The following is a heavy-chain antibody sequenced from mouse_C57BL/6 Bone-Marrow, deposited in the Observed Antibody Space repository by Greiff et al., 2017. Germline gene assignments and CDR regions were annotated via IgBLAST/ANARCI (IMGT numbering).Heavy chain of an antibody. J-gene: IGHJ4*01. CDR2: IDPSDSYT. Sequence: QVQLQQPGAELVMPGASVKLSCKASGYTFTSYWMHWVKQRPGQGLEWIGEIDPSDSYTNYNQKFKGKSTLTVDKSSSTVYMQLSSLTSEDSAVYYCARDGEITTVVAKDYYAMDYWGQGTSVTVSS. CDR3: ARDGEITTVVAKDYYAMDY. D-gene: IGHD1-1*01. V-gene: IGHV1-69*01. CDR1: GYTFTSYW.